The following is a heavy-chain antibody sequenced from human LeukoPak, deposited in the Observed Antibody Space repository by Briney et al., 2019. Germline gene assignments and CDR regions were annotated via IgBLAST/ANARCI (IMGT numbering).Heavy chain of an antibody. CDR2: INPNSGGT. Sequence: ASVTVSCKASGYTFTGYYMHWVRQAPGQGLEWMGWINPNSGGTNYAQKFQGRVTMTRDTSISTAYMELSRLRSDDTAVYYCARASRGDFWSGSYFDYWGQGTLVTVSS. CDR3: ARASRGDFWSGSYFDY. J-gene: IGHJ4*02. D-gene: IGHD3-3*01. CDR1: GYTFTGYY. V-gene: IGHV1-2*02.